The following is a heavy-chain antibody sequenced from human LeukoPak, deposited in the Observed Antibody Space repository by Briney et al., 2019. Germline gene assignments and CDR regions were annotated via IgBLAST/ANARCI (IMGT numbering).Heavy chain of an antibody. Sequence: PGGSLRLSCAASGFTFDDYAMHWVRQAPGKGLEWVSGISWNSGSIGYADSVKGRFTISRDNAKNSLYLQMNSLRAEDTALYYCAKDRYDSSPEWYFDLWGRGTLVTVSS. CDR3: AKDRYDSSPEWYFDL. J-gene: IGHJ2*01. CDR1: GFTFDDYA. V-gene: IGHV3-9*01. D-gene: IGHD6-13*01. CDR2: ISWNSGSI.